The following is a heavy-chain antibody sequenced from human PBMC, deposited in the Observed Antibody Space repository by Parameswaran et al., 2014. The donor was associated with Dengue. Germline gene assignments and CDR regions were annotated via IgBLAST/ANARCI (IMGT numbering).Heavy chain of an antibody. J-gene: IGHJ4*02. CDR3: VKGSWDWNDGFDY. CDR2: ISGSGVNT. D-gene: IGHD1-1*01. V-gene: IGHV3-23*01. Sequence: VRQMPGKGLEWVSAISGSGVNTFYADSVRGRFTISRDNSKNTMFLQMNSLRAEDTAVYYCVKGSWDWNDGFDYWGQGILVTVSS.